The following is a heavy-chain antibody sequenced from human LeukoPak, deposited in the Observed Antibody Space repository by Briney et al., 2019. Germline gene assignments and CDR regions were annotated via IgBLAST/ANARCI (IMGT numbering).Heavy chain of an antibody. J-gene: IGHJ4*02. CDR3: ARGITTLGSFDY. CDR2: ISSRSSTI. CDR1: GFTFSSHD. D-gene: IGHD3-3*01. Sequence: PGGSLRLSCAASGFTFSSHDMNWVRQAPGKGLEWVSYISSRSSTIYYADSVKGRFTISRDNAKNSLFLQMNSLRDEDTAVYYCARGITTLGSFDYWGQGTLVTVSS. V-gene: IGHV3-48*02.